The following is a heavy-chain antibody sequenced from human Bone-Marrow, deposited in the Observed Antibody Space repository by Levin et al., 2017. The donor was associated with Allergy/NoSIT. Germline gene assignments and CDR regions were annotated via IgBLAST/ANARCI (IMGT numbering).Heavy chain of an antibody. CDR2: IGSSGRTL. D-gene: IGHD5-18*01. J-gene: IGHJ4*02. CDR3: ERARGYNYGSHDCYFDF. Sequence: GESLKISCAASGFTFSDYEFNWVRQAPGKGLQWISYIGSSGRTLHYADSVKGRFPISRDYAKNSLYLQMNSLRIEDTGIYYCERARGYNYGSHDCYFDFWGQGTLVTVSS. V-gene: IGHV3-48*03. CDR1: GFTFSDYE.